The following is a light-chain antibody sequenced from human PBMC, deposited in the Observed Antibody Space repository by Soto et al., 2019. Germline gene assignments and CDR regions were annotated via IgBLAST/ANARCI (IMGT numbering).Light chain of an antibody. J-gene: IGLJ2*01. V-gene: IGLV1-47*01. Sequence: QSVLTQPPSASGTPGQRVTISCSGSSSNNGSNYVYWYQQLPGTAPKLLIYRNNQRPSGVPDRFSGSKSGTSASLAISGLRSEDEADYYCAAWDDSLSGRHVVFGGGTKVTVL. CDR2: RNN. CDR1: SSNNGSNY. CDR3: AAWDDSLSGRHVV.